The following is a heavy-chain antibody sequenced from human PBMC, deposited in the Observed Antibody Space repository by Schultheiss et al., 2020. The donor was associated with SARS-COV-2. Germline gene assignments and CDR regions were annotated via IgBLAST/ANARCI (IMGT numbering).Heavy chain of an antibody. CDR1: GFTFSSYG. CDR3: ARAGYSSGWYFVFGMDV. J-gene: IGHJ6*02. D-gene: IGHD6-19*01. CDR2: ISYDGSNK. Sequence: GESLKISCAASGFTFSSYGMHWVRQAPGKGLEWVAVISYDGSNKYYADSVKGRFTISRDNSKNTLYLQMNSLRAEDTAVYYCARAGYSSGWYFVFGMDVWGQGTTVTVSS. V-gene: IGHV3-30*12.